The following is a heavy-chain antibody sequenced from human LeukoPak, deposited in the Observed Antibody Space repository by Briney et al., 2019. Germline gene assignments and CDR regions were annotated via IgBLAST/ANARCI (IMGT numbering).Heavy chain of an antibody. V-gene: IGHV3-30*04. Sequence: GGSLRLSCAASGFTFSNYAMNRVRQAPGKGLEWVAVISYDGRNKYYADSVKGRFTISRDNSKNTLYLQMNSLRPEDTAVYYCARTSQTFDYWGQGTLVTVSS. CDR1: GFTFSNYA. J-gene: IGHJ4*02. CDR2: ISYDGRNK. CDR3: ARTSQTFDY.